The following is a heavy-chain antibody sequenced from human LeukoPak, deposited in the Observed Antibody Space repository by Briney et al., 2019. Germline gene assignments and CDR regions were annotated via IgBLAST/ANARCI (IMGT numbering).Heavy chain of an antibody. CDR1: GYTFTSYA. V-gene: IGHV1-3*01. J-gene: IGHJ3*01. CDR3: ARDQAVAGKGLDY. D-gene: IGHD6-19*01. CDR2: INAGNGNT. Sequence: ASVKVSCKASGYTFTSYAMHWVRQAPGQRLEWMGWINAGNGNTKYSQKFQGRVTITRDTSASTAYMELSSLRSEDTAVYYCARDQAVAGKGLDYWGQGTMVTVSS.